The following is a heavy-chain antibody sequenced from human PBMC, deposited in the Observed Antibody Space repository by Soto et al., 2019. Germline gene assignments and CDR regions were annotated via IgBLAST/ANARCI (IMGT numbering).Heavy chain of an antibody. CDR2: IYSGGST. CDR3: AGIGGYGDLDY. J-gene: IGHJ4*02. Sequence: EVQLVESGGGLVQPGGSLRLSCAASGFTVSSNYMSWVRQAPGKGLEWVSVIYSGGSTYYADSVKGRFTISRHNSKNTLYLQLNSLSAGDAAVDYCAGIGGYGDLDYWGQGTLVTVSS. V-gene: IGHV3-53*04. D-gene: IGHD4-17*01. CDR1: GFTVSSNY.